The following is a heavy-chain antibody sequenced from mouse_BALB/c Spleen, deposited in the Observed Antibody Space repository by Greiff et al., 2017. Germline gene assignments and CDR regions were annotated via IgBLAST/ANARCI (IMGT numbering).Heavy chain of an antibody. J-gene: IGHJ3*01. CDR3: ARNPSNYYGSSYWFAY. CDR2: IWSGGST. V-gene: IGHV2-2*02. CDR1: GFSLTSYG. Sequence: QVQLKESGPGLVQPSQSLSITCTVSGFSLTSYGVHWVRQSPGKGLEWLGVIWSGGSTDYNAAFISRLSISKDNSKSQVFFKMNSLQANDTAIHYCARNPSNYYGSSYWFAYWGQGTLVTVSA. D-gene: IGHD1-1*01.